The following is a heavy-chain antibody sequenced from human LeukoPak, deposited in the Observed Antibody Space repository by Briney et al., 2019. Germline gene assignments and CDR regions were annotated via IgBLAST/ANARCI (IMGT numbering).Heavy chain of an antibody. CDR2: ISYDGSNK. D-gene: IGHD2-15*01. V-gene: IGHV3-30-3*01. Sequence: SGGSLRLSCAASGFTFSSYAMHWVRQAPGKGLEWVAVISYDGSNKYYADSVKGRFTISRDNSKNTLYLQMNSLRAEDTAVYYCARGIVVVAAKWELLDYWGQGTLVTVSS. CDR1: GFTFSSYA. CDR3: ARGIVVVAAKWELLDY. J-gene: IGHJ4*02.